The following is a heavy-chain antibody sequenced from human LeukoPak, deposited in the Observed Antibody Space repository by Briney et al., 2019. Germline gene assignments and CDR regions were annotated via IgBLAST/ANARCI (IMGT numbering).Heavy chain of an antibody. V-gene: IGHV3-30*04. CDR1: GFTFSSYA. CDR2: ISYDGSNK. J-gene: IGHJ4*02. CDR3: ARGHCSSASCRYYFDY. Sequence: PGGSLRLSCAASGFTFSSYAMHWVRQAPGKGLEWMAVISYDGSNKYYADSVKGRFTISRDNSKNTLYLQMNSLRAEDTAVYYCARGHCSSASCRYYFDYWGQGTLVTVSS. D-gene: IGHD2-2*01.